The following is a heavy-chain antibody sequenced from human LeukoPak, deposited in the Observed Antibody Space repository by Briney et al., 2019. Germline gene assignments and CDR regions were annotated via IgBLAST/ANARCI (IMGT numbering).Heavy chain of an antibody. D-gene: IGHD1-26*01. CDR1: GGTFIRYA. V-gene: IGHV1-69*05. CDR2: IIPIFGTA. CDR3: ARSPYSWTVYFDF. J-gene: IGHJ4*02. Sequence: SVSVSCKPSGGTFIRYAISWVRQAPGQGLEWMGGIIPIFGTANYTQKFQGRVTITTDKSTSTAYMDMSSLRSAEPALYYCARSPYSWTVYFDFGGQGTLGTVSS.